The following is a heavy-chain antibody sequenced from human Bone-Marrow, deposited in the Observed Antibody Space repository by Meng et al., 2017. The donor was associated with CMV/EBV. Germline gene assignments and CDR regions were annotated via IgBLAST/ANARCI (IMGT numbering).Heavy chain of an antibody. CDR2: IWYDGSNK. Sequence: GESLKISCAASGFTFSSYGMHWVRQAPGKGLEWVAVIWYDGSNKYYADSVKGRFTISRDNSKNTLYLQMNSLRAEDTAVYYCAKAARGYDFWSGYYFAYWGQGALVTLCS. CDR3: AKAARGYDFWSGYYFAY. J-gene: IGHJ4*02. D-gene: IGHD3-3*01. V-gene: IGHV3-33*06. CDR1: GFTFSSYG.